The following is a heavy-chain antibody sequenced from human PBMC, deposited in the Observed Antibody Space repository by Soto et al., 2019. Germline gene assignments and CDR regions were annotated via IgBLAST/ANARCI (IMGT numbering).Heavy chain of an antibody. V-gene: IGHV4-4*02. CDR2: IYHSGNT. J-gene: IGHJ4*02. D-gene: IGHD3-10*01. CDR1: GGSISSDNW. CDR3: ARLSASSKLRGVVIN. Sequence: QVHLQESGPDLVRPSETLSLTCSFFGGSISSDNWWSWVRQTPGKGLEWIGEIYHSGNTNYNPSLKSRVTISADKSKNQFSLKVTSVTAADTALYYCARLSASSKLRGVVINWGQGTLVTVSS.